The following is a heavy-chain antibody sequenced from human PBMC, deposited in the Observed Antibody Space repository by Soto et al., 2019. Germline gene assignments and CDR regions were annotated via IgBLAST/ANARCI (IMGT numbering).Heavy chain of an antibody. D-gene: IGHD3-3*01. CDR3: AKDGSPRITIFGVVYNWFDP. J-gene: IGHJ5*02. V-gene: IGHV3-23*01. Sequence: LRLSCAASGFTFNNFAMSWVRQAPGQGLEWVSAIDGNGLSTYYADSAKGRFAISRDNSKNTVYLQMNSLRAEDTAIYYCAKDGSPRITIFGVVYNWFDPWGQGTLVTVAS. CDR2: IDGNGLST. CDR1: GFTFNNFA.